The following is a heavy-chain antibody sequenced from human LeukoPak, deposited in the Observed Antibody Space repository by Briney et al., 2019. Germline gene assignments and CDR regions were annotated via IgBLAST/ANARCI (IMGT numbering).Heavy chain of an antibody. CDR3: ARESSGSSWGHFDY. J-gene: IGHJ4*02. V-gene: IGHV3-30*01. CDR2: ISYDGSNK. D-gene: IGHD6-13*01. CDR1: GFTFSSYA. Sequence: GGSLRLSCAASGFTFSSYAMHWVRQAPGKGLEWVAVISYDGSNKYYADSVKGRFTISRDNSKNTLYLQMNSLRAEDTAVYYCARESSGSSWGHFDYWSQGTLVTVSS.